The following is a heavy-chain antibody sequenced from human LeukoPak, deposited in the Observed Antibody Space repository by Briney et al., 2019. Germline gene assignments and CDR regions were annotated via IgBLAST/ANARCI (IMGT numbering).Heavy chain of an antibody. D-gene: IGHD3-10*01. V-gene: IGHV4-61*01. Sequence: SETLSLTCTVSGGSVSSGSYYWSWIRQPPGKGLERIGYIYYSGSTNYNPSLKSRVTISVDTSKNQFSLKLSSVTAADTAVYYCARAGVTHDAFDIWGQGTMVTVSS. J-gene: IGHJ3*02. CDR1: GGSVSSGSYY. CDR3: ARAGVTHDAFDI. CDR2: IYYSGST.